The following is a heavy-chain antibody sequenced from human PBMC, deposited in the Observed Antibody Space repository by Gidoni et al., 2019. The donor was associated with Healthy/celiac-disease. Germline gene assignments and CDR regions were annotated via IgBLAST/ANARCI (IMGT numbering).Heavy chain of an antibody. Sequence: QVQLQESGPGLVKPSETLSLTCTVSGGSISSYYWSWIRQPPGKGLEWIGYIYYSGRTNYNPAPKSRVTISVDTSKNQFSLKRSSVTAADTAVYYCARRPANWNYGMNWFDPWGQGTLVTVSS. D-gene: IGHD1-7*01. V-gene: IGHV4-59*01. CDR1: GGSISSYY. CDR3: ARRPANWNYGMNWFDP. CDR2: IYYSGRT. J-gene: IGHJ5*02.